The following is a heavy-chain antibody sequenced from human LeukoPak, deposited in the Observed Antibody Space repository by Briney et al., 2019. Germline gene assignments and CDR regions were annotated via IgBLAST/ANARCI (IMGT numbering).Heavy chain of an antibody. CDR3: VGYCSSTSCYKEGYSYGSSFDY. CDR2: ISGSGGST. Sequence: GGSLRLSFAASGFTFSSYAMSWVRQAPGKGLEWVSAISGSGGSTYYADSVEGRFTISRDNSKNTLYLQMNSLRAEDTAVYYCVGYCSSTSCYKEGYSYGSSFDYWGQGTLVTVSS. J-gene: IGHJ4*02. CDR1: GFTFSSYA. D-gene: IGHD2-2*02. V-gene: IGHV3-23*01.